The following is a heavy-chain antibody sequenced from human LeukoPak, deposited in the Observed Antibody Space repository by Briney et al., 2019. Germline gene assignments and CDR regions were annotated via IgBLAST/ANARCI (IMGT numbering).Heavy chain of an antibody. CDR3: ARGETTYSSSGHPPFGY. D-gene: IGHD6-13*01. CDR2: INHSGST. CDR1: GGSFSGYY. V-gene: IGHV4-34*01. Sequence: PSETLSLSCAASGGSFSGYYRSWIRQAPGKGLEWIGEINHSGSTNYNPSLKSRVTISIDTTKNKLSLKLSTVTAADTSVYYCARGETTYSSSGHPPFGYWGQGTLVTVSS. J-gene: IGHJ4*02.